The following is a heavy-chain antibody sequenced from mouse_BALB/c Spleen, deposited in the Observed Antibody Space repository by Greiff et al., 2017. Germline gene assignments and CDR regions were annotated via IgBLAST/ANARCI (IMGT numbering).Heavy chain of an antibody. D-gene: IGHD1-3*01. J-gene: IGHJ4*01. CDR1: GYTFSSYW. V-gene: IGHV1-9*01. CDR2: ILPGSGST. CDR3: ARSSYYYDMDY. Sequence: QVQLQQSGAELMKPGASVKISCKATGYTFSSYWIEWVKQRPGHGLEWIGEILPGSGSTNYNEKFKGKATLTVDKSSSTAYMELRSLTSEDTAVYYCARSSYYYDMDYWGQGTSVTVSS.